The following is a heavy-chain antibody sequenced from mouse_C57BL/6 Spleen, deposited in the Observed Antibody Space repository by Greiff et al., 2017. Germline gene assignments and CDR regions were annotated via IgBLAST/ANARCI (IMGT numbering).Heavy chain of an antibody. CDR1: GYTFTSYW. Sequence: QVQLQQSGAELVKPGASVKLSCKASGYTFTSYWMHWVKQRPGQGLEWIGMIHPNSGSTNYNEKFKSKATLTVDKSSSTAYMQLSSLTSEDSAVYYCARWGNSYYFDYWGQGTTLTVSS. D-gene: IGHD2-1*01. CDR3: ARWGNSYYFDY. J-gene: IGHJ2*01. CDR2: IHPNSGST. V-gene: IGHV1-64*01.